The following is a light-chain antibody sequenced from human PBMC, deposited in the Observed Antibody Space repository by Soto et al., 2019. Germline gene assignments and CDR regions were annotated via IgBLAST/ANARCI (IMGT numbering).Light chain of an antibody. V-gene: IGKV1-39*01. CDR2: EAS. CDR1: QSISTY. CDR3: QQSCSTPRT. J-gene: IGKJ1*01. Sequence: DIQMTQSPSSLSASVGDRVTITCRASQSISTYLSWYQQKSGKAPKLLIYEASSLQSGVPSRFSGSGSGTDFTLTISSLQPEDFATYYCQQSCSTPRTFGQGTKVDIK.